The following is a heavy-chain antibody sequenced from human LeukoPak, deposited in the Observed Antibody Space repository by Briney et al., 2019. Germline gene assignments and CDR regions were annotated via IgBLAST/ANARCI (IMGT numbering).Heavy chain of an antibody. CDR1: GGSISSSSYY. V-gene: IGHV4-39*01. D-gene: IGHD4-17*01. CDR3: ARHGPSRLYGDYVGDWFDP. J-gene: IGHJ5*02. Sequence: SETLSLTCTVSGGSISSSSYYWGWIRQPPGKGLEWIVSIYYSGSTYYNPSLKSRVTISVDTSENQFSLKLSSVTAADTAVYYCARHGPSRLYGDYVGDWFDPWGQGTLVTVSS. CDR2: IYYSGST.